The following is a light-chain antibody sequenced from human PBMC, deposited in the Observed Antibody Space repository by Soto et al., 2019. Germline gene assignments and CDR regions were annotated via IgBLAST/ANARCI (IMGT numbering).Light chain of an antibody. J-gene: IGLJ3*02. CDR3: ASYTTTSTWV. CDR2: EVS. V-gene: IGLV2-14*01. CDR1: SSDVGGYNC. Sequence: QSALTQPASVSGSPGQSITISCTGTSSDVGGYNCVSWYQQHPGKAPKVMIYEVSNRPSGVSDRFSGSKSGNTASLTISGLQAEDEAHYFCASYTTTSTWVFGGGTKLTVL.